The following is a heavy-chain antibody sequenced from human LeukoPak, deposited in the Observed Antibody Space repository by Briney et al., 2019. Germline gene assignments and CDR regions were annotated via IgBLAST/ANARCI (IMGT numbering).Heavy chain of an antibody. CDR3: ARHEAGGSGVYFPFDY. Sequence: GESLKISCKGSGYTFKTYWIGWVRQMPGKGLDWMGIVYPDDSTVRYSPSFQGQVTISADKSVSTAYLQWGGLKASDTAMYYCARHEAGGSGVYFPFDYGGQGTLVTVSS. J-gene: IGHJ4*02. CDR1: GYTFKTYW. CDR2: VYPDDSTV. D-gene: IGHD3-10*01. V-gene: IGHV5-51*01.